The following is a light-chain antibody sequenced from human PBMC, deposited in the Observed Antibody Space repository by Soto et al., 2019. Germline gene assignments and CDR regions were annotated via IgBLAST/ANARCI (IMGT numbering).Light chain of an antibody. V-gene: IGKV3-15*01. CDR1: QNVHSN. CDR2: DTS. J-gene: IGKJ4*01. Sequence: EVVMTQSPATLSVSPGDGATLSCRASQNVHSNLAWYQQKPGQAPRLLIYDTSTRDTDIPFRFSGGGSGTEFTLTISSLQSEDFGVYYCQQYNNWPLTFGEGTKVEIK. CDR3: QQYNNWPLT.